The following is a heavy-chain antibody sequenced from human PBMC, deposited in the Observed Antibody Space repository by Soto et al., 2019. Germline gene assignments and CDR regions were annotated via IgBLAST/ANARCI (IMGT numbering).Heavy chain of an antibody. V-gene: IGHV3-33*01. CDR1: GFTFSSYG. CDR3: ARDPRAGYNPDY. D-gene: IGHD5-12*01. Sequence: GGSLRLSCAASGFTFSSYGMHWVRQAPGKGLEWVAVIWYDGSNKYYADSVKGRFTISRDNSKNTLYLQMNSLRAEDTAVYYCARDPRAGYNPDYWGQGTLVTVSS. CDR2: IWYDGSNK. J-gene: IGHJ4*02.